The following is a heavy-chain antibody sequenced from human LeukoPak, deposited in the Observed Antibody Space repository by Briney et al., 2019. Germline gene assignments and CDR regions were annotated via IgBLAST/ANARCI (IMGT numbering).Heavy chain of an antibody. CDR1: GLTFSSYW. CDR3: AKDGAWLRFDD. Sequence: GGSLRLSCAASGLTFSSYWMSWVRQAPGKGLEWVANIKQDGSEKYYVDSVKGRFTISRDNAKNSLYLQMDNLRAEDTAVYYCAKDGAWLRFDDWGQGIFVTVSS. CDR2: IKQDGSEK. J-gene: IGHJ4*02. V-gene: IGHV3-7*03. D-gene: IGHD5-12*01.